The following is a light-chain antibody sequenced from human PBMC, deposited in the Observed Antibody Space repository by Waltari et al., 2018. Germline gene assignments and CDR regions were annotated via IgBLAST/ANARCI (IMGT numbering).Light chain of an antibody. CDR3: QQFYSLPVT. CDR2: WAS. V-gene: IGKV4-1*01. Sequence: DIVMTQSPDSLAVSLGERANINCKSSQSVLYSSNNNNYVAWYQQKPGQPPKLLVYWASTRESGVPDRFSGSGSGTDFSLTISSLQAEDVAVYYCQQFYSLPVTFGGGTNVEIK. J-gene: IGKJ4*01. CDR1: QSVLYSSNNNNY.